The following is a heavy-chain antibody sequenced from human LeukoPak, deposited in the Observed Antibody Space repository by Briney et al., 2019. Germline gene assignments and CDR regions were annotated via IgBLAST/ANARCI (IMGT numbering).Heavy chain of an antibody. CDR2: MNPNSGNT. V-gene: IGHV1-8*03. Sequence: ASVKVSCKASGGTFSSYAISWVRQATGQGLEWMGWMNPNSGNTGYAQKFQGRVTITRNTSISTAYMELSSLRSEDTAVYYCARARTIWGSDAFDIWGQGTMVTVSS. CDR1: GGTFSSYA. D-gene: IGHD3-16*01. J-gene: IGHJ3*02. CDR3: ARARTIWGSDAFDI.